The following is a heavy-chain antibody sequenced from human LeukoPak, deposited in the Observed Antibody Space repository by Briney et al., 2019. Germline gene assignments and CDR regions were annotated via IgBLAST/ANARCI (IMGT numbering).Heavy chain of an antibody. V-gene: IGHV1-69*13. CDR2: IIPIFGTA. Sequence: SVKVSCKASGGTFSSYAISWVRQAPGQGLEWMGGIIPIFGTANYAQKLQGRVTITADESTSTAYMELSSLRSEDTAVYYCARGGGHVVVPAANGIYAFDIWGQGTMVTVSS. CDR3: ARGGGHVVVPAANGIYAFDI. CDR1: GGTFSSYA. J-gene: IGHJ3*02. D-gene: IGHD2-2*01.